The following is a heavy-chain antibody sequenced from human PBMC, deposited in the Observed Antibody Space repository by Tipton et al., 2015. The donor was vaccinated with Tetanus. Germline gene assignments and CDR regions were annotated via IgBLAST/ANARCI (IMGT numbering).Heavy chain of an antibody. CDR2: IYYSGST. CDR1: GGSVSSGSYY. Sequence: TLSLTCTVSGGSVSSGSYYWSWIRQPPGKGLEWIGYIYYSGSTNYNPSLKSRVTISVDTSKNHFSLKLSSVTAADMAVYYCARKGCYDSSGYYYDGAFDIWGQGTMITVSS. CDR3: ARKGCYDSSGYYYDGAFDI. V-gene: IGHV4-61*01. J-gene: IGHJ3*02. D-gene: IGHD3-22*01.